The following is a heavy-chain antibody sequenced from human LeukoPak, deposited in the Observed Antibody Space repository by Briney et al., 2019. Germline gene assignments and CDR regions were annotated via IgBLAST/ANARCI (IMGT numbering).Heavy chain of an antibody. CDR3: ARVMGLRYYDFWSGSYCFDY. CDR1: GGTFSSYA. D-gene: IGHD3-3*01. Sequence: ASVKVSCKASGGTFSSYAISWVRQAPGQGLEWMGGIIPIFGTANYAQKFQGGVTITADESTSTAYMELSCLRSEDTAVYYCARVMGLRYYDFWSGSYCFDYWGQGTLVTVSS. CDR2: IIPIFGTA. V-gene: IGHV1-69*13. J-gene: IGHJ4*02.